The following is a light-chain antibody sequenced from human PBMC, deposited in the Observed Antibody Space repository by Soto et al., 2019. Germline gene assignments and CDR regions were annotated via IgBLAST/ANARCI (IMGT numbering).Light chain of an antibody. CDR3: QQYNNWPPIT. J-gene: IGKJ1*01. CDR2: GAS. CDR1: QSVSSN. V-gene: IGKV3-15*01. Sequence: EIVMTQSPATLSVSPGERATISCRASQSVSSNLAWYQQKPGQAPRLLIYGASTRATGIPARFSGSGSGTEFTLTISSLQSEDYAVYYCQQYNNWPPITFGQGTKVDIK.